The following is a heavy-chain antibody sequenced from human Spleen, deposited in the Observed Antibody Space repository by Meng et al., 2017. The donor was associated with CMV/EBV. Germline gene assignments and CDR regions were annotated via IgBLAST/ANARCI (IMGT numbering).Heavy chain of an antibody. CDR3: AKASWGSFEY. J-gene: IGHJ4*02. CDR2: INSDGSST. Sequence: GESLKISCAASGFTFSSYWMHWVRQAPGKGLVWVSRINSDGSSTSYADSVKGRFTISRDNAKNTLYLQMNTLRVEDTAVYYCAKASWGSFEYWGQGTLVTVSS. V-gene: IGHV3-74*01. D-gene: IGHD7-27*01. CDR1: GFTFSSYW.